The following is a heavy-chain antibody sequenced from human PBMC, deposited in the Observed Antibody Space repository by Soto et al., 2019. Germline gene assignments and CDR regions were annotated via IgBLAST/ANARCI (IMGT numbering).Heavy chain of an antibody. CDR2: IYHSGST. J-gene: IGHJ4*02. V-gene: IGHV4-4*02. Sequence: QGERQESGPGLVKLTGNLSLTCAVSGGSISSSNWWSWVRQAPGKGLEWIGEIYHSGSTNYNPSLKSRVTISVDKSKNHFSLKLSSVTAADTAVYYCARQSTSHCRLCIGYWGQGTLVTVSS. CDR3: ARQSTSHCRLCIGY. D-gene: IGHD2-2*01. CDR1: GGSISSSNW.